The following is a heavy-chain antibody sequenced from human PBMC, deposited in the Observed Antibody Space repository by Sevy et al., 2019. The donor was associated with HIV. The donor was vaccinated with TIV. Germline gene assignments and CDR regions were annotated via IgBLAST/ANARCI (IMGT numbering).Heavy chain of an antibody. Sequence: GGSLRLSCAASGFTFSSYGMHWVRQAPGRGLEWLAVIWFDGSNTYYADSVKGRFTISRDNSKNTLYLQMNSLRAEDTAVYFCASDQSLGVGAPRWFDPWGQGTLVTVSS. D-gene: IGHD1-26*01. CDR2: IWFDGSNT. CDR1: GFTFSSYG. CDR3: ASDQSLGVGAPRWFDP. V-gene: IGHV3-33*08. J-gene: IGHJ5*02.